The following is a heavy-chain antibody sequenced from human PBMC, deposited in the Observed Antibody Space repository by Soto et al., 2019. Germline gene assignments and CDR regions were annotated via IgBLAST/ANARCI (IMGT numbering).Heavy chain of an antibody. J-gene: IGHJ5*02. V-gene: IGHV3-23*01. Sequence: PGGPLRLSCETSGFIFGNYGMGLVRQATGKGLYWVSCISSSSRRTYYADSVRGRFTISRDNSKNTRYLQIYTLRADDTAVYYCSKVAKSGVVIEYLESLGQGSIVTVSS. CDR1: GFIFGNYG. CDR2: ISSSSRRT. D-gene: IGHD3-3*01. CDR3: SKVAKSGVVIEYLES.